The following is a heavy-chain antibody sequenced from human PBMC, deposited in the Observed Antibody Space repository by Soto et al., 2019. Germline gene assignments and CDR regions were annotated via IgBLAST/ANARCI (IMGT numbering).Heavy chain of an antibody. CDR2: ISSNGDGT. V-gene: IGHV3-64*01. Sequence: RGSLRLSCSVSGFTFSDYGVNWVRQAPGKGLEYVSGISSNGDGTYYANSVQGRFTISRDNSKNTVYLQMGSLRPEDMAVYYCARRARPDFYYMDVWGKGTTVTVSS. CDR3: ARRARPDFYYMDV. D-gene: IGHD6-6*01. J-gene: IGHJ6*03. CDR1: GFTFSDYG.